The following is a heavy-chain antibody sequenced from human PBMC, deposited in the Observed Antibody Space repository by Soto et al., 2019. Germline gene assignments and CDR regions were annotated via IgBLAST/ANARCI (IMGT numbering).Heavy chain of an antibody. D-gene: IGHD2-15*01. CDR2: ISGSGGST. CDR1: GFTFSSYA. V-gene: IGHV3-23*01. CDR3: AKLPYFVVVVAATPDY. Sequence: EVQLLESGGGLVQPGGSLRLSCAASGFTFSSYAMSWVRQAPGKGLEWVSAISGSGGSTYYADSVKGRFTISRDNSKNTLYLQMNSLRAEDTAVYYCAKLPYFVVVVAATPDYWGQGTLVTVSS. J-gene: IGHJ4*02.